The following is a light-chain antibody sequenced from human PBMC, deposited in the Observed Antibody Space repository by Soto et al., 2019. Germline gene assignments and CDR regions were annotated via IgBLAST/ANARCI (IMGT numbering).Light chain of an antibody. V-gene: IGKV3-20*01. Sequence: EIVLTQSPGTLSLSPGERATLSCRASQSVSSIYLAWYQQKPGQAPRLLIYGASSRATGVPDRFSGSGSGTDFTLTINRLEPEDLAMYFCHQYGSSWTFGQGTKVEIK. J-gene: IGKJ1*01. CDR2: GAS. CDR3: HQYGSSWT. CDR1: QSVSSIY.